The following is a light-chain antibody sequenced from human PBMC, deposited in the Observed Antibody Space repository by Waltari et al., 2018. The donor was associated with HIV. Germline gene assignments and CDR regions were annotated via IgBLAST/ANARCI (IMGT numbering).Light chain of an antibody. CDR3: NSYAGSSKSYV. V-gene: IGLV2-8*01. Sequence: QSALTQPPSASGSPGQSVTISCTGTPSDIGGYHYVPWYQQHPGEAPRLIIYDVTKRPSGVPDRFSGSKSGNTASLTVSGLQAEDEAEYYCNSYAGSSKSYVFGTGTKVTVL. CDR2: DVT. CDR1: PSDIGGYHY. J-gene: IGLJ1*01.